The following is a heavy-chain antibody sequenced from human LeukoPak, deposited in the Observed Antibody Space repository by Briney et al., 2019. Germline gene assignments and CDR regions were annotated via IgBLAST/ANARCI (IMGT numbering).Heavy chain of an antibody. CDR3: ARHDASGYDFLEY. CDR1: GGSISSYY. V-gene: IGHV4-59*08. J-gene: IGHJ4*02. D-gene: IGHD3-22*01. CDR2: IYYSGST. Sequence: SETLALTCTVSGGSISSYYWSWNRQPPGKGLEWIGYIYYSGSTNYNPSLKSRVTISVDTSKNQFSLKLRSVTAADTAVYYCARHDASGYDFLEYWGQGTLVTVSS.